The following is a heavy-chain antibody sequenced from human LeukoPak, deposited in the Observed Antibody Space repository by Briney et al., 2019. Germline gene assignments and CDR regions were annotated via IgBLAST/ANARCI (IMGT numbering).Heavy chain of an antibody. J-gene: IGHJ3*02. D-gene: IGHD3-10*01. Sequence: GGSLRLSCAASGFTFDDYGMSWVRQAPGKGLEWVSGINWNGGSTGYADSVKGRFTISRDNAKNSLYLQMDSLRAEDTALYYCARVRGAMDAFDIWGQGTMVTVSS. V-gene: IGHV3-20*04. CDR1: GFTFDDYG. CDR3: ARVRGAMDAFDI. CDR2: INWNGGST.